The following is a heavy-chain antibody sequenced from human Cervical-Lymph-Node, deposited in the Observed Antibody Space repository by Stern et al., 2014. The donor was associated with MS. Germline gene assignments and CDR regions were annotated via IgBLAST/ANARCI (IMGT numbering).Heavy chain of an antibody. D-gene: IGHD6-19*01. V-gene: IGHV4-39*01. Sequence: QVQLQESGPGLVKPSETLSLTCTVSGGSISSSSYYWGWIRQPPGKGLEWIGSIYYSGSTYYNPSLKSRVTISVDTSQNQLYLKLTSVTAADTAVYYCARHKGSGLRNFDYWGQGTLVTVSS. CDR2: IYYSGST. J-gene: IGHJ4*02. CDR1: GGSISSSSYY. CDR3: ARHKGSGLRNFDY.